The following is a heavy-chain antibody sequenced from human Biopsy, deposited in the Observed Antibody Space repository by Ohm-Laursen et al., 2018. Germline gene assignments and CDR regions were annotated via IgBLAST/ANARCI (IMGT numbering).Heavy chain of an antibody. CDR1: GYTFNAYS. CDR2: INPATGET. Sequence: SVYPSCKASGYTFNAYSIHGMRQAPGQGLEWMGWINPATGETRYAQRFQGRVTMTRDTPVTTAYMQLSSLTSDDTALYYCANPSGGVSTIGFDPWGQGTQVIVSS. V-gene: IGHV1-2*02. D-gene: IGHD3-16*01. J-gene: IGHJ5*02. CDR3: ANPSGGVSTIGFDP.